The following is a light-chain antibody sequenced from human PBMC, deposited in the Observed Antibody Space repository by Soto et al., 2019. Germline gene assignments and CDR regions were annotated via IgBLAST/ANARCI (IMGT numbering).Light chain of an antibody. V-gene: IGLV1-40*01. CDR3: QSSDSRLSGSDV. CDR1: SSNIGAGYD. Sequence: QAVVTQPPSVSGAPGQRVTISCTGSSSNIGAGYDVNWYQQLPGTAPKLLIFGDSNRPSGVPDRLSGSKSGTSASLAITGLQAADEADYYCQSSDSRLSGSDVFGTGTKLTVL. J-gene: IGLJ1*01. CDR2: GDS.